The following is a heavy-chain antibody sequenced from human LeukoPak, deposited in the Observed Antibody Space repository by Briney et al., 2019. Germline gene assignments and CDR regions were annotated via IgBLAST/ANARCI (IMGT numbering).Heavy chain of an antibody. J-gene: IGHJ3*01. CDR1: GFTLSSFD. D-gene: IGHD3-22*01. Sequence: GGSLRLSRPATGFTLSSFDMNWVRQAPGKGLEWISYISADDRIVYYAGSLGGRFTFSRDNAENSLYLRLDSLRYEDTAVYYCAREGLSYCENSVATLGGLYFWGHGALVSVSS. CDR3: AREGLSYCENSVATLGGLYF. V-gene: IGHV3-48*03. CDR2: ISADDRIV.